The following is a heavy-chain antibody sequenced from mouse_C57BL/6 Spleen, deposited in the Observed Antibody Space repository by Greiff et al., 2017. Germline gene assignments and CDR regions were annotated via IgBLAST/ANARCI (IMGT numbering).Heavy chain of an antibody. V-gene: IGHV14-4*01. CDR1: GFTIKDDY. CDR2: IDPENGDT. CDR3: TTTAQATFAY. Sequence: EVQLQQSGAELVRPGASVKLSCTASGFTIKDDYMHWVKQRPEQGLEWIGWIDPENGDTEYASKFQGKATITADTSSNTAYLQLSNLTSEDTAVYYCTTTAQATFAYWGQGTLVTVSA. D-gene: IGHD3-2*02. J-gene: IGHJ3*01.